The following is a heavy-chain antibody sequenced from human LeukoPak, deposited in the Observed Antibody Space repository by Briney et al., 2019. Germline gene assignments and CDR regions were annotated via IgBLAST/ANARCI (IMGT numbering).Heavy chain of an antibody. CDR3: ARHRATGITMVRGVPSPLDY. D-gene: IGHD3-10*01. J-gene: IGHJ4*02. CDR1: GGSISSSNW. CDR2: IYHSGST. Sequence: SGTLSLTCAVSGGSISSSNWWSWVRQPPGKGLEWIGEIYHSGSTNYNPSLKSRVTISVDKSKNQFSLKLSSVTAADTAVYYCARHRATGITMVRGVPSPLDYWGQGTLVTVSS. V-gene: IGHV4-4*02.